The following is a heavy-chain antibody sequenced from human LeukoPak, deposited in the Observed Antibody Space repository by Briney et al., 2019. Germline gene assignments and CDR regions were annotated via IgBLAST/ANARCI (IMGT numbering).Heavy chain of an antibody. CDR3: AKDAVEWLSHAEYFQH. D-gene: IGHD3-3*01. J-gene: IGHJ1*01. CDR1: GFTFSSYG. Sequence: PGGSLRLSCAASGFTFSSYGMHWVRQAPGKGLEWVAFIRYDGSNKYYADSEKGRFTISRDNSKNTLYVQMNSLRAEDTAVYYCAKDAVEWLSHAEYFQHWGQGTLVTVSS. V-gene: IGHV3-30*02. CDR2: IRYDGSNK.